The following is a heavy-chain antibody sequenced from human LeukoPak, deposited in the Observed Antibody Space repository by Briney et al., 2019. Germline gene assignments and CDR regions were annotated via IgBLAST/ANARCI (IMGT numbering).Heavy chain of an antibody. V-gene: IGHV1-3*01. CDR1: GYTFTSYA. D-gene: IGHD2-21*01. CDR2: INAGNGNT. J-gene: IGHJ3*02. Sequence: ASVKVSCKASGYTFTSYAMHWVRQAPGQRLEWMGWINAGNGNTKYSQKFQGRVTITRDTSASTAYMELSSLRSEDTAVYYCATLGGYCLDLDAFDIWGQGTMVTVSS. CDR3: ATLGGYCLDLDAFDI.